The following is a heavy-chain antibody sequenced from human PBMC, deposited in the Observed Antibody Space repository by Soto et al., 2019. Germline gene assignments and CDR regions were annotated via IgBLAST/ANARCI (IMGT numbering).Heavy chain of an antibody. CDR1: EFTFSSYP. Sequence: GGSLRLSCAASEFTFSSYPMSWVRQAPGKGLEWVSAITGSGGFTNYADSVKGRFTISRDNSKNTLFLQMNSLRAEDTAVYYCAKARDTVTAYDAYDMWGQGTMVTVSS. CDR2: ITGSGGFT. CDR3: AKARDTVTAYDAYDM. V-gene: IGHV3-23*01. J-gene: IGHJ3*02. D-gene: IGHD2-21*02.